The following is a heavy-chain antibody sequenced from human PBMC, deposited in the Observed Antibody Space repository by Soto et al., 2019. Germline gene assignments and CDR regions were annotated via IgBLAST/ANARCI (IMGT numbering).Heavy chain of an antibody. CDR3: ARTLSGFTYGSRQFYFDY. Sequence: PSETLSLTCTVSGDPITSYFWTWLRQPAGKGLEWIGHVFPGGPTSHNSSLKSRVSMSVDTSKNQFSLTLTSVTAADTVVYYCARTLSGFTYGSRQFYFDYWGQGTLVTVSS. J-gene: IGHJ4*02. V-gene: IGHV4-4*07. CDR1: GDPITSYF. D-gene: IGHD3-10*01. CDR2: VFPGGPT.